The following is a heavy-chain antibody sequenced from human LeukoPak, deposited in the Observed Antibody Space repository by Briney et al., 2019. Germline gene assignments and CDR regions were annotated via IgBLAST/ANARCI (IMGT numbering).Heavy chain of an antibody. CDR1: GFTFSSYG. J-gene: IGHJ4*02. Sequence: PGGSLRLSCAASGFTFSSYGMHWVRQAPGKGLEWVAFIRYDGSNKYYADSVKGRFTISRDNSKNTLYLQMNSLRAEDTAVYYCARRPYGSGSYYDYWGQGTLVTASS. V-gene: IGHV3-30*02. CDR2: IRYDGSNK. D-gene: IGHD3-10*01. CDR3: ARRPYGSGSYYDY.